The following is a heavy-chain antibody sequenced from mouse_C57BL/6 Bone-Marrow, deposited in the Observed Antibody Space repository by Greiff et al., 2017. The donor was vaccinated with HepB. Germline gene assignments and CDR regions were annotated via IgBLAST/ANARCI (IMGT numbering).Heavy chain of an antibody. D-gene: IGHD1-1*01. V-gene: IGHV14-4*01. J-gene: IGHJ3*01. CDR1: GFNIKDDY. CDR3: TTLLGAY. CDR2: IDPENGDT. Sequence: VQLQQSGAELVRPGASVKLSCTASGFNIKDDYMHWVKQRPEQGLEWIGWIDPENGDTEYASKFQGKATITAYTSSNTAYLQLRSLTSEDTAVYYCTTLLGAYWGQGTLVTVSA.